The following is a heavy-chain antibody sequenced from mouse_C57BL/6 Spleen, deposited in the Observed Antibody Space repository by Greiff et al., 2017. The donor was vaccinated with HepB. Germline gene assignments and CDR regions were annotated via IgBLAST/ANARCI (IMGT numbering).Heavy chain of an antibody. Sequence: VKLQESGAELVKPGASVKISCKASGYAFSSYWMNWVKQRPGKGLEWIGQIYPGDGDTNYNGKFKGKATLTADKSSSTAYMQLSSLTSEDSAVYFCASQEYDPFAYWGQGTLVTVSA. V-gene: IGHV1-80*01. CDR2: IYPGDGDT. J-gene: IGHJ3*01. D-gene: IGHD2-10*02. CDR3: ASQEYDPFAY. CDR1: GYAFSSYW.